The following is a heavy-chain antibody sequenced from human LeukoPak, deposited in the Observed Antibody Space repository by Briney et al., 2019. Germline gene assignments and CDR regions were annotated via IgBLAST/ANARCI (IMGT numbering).Heavy chain of an antibody. CDR3: ITGRRVTIFGVVTRGAFDI. CDR1: GXTFSSYA. Sequence: PGGSLRLSCAASGXTFSSYAVSWVRQAPGKGLEWVSVISGNGGSTYYADSVKGRFTISRDNSKNTLYLQMNSLRAEDTAVYYCITGRRVTIFGVVTRGAFDIWGQGTMVTVSS. V-gene: IGHV3-23*01. CDR2: ISGNGGST. J-gene: IGHJ3*02. D-gene: IGHD3-3*01.